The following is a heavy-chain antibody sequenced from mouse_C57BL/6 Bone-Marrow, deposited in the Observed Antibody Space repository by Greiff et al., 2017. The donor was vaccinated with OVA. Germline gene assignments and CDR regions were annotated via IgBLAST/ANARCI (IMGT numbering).Heavy chain of an antibody. Sequence: QVQLQQPGAELVMPGASVKLSCKASGYTFTSYWMHWVKQRPGQGLEWIGEIDPSDSYTNYNQKFKGKSTLTVDKSSSTAYMQLSSLTSEDSAVYYCARLGGNLYFDVWGTGTTVTVSS. CDR1: GYTFTSYW. CDR3: ARLGGNLYFDV. CDR2: IDPSDSYT. J-gene: IGHJ1*03. V-gene: IGHV1-69*01. D-gene: IGHD1-1*01.